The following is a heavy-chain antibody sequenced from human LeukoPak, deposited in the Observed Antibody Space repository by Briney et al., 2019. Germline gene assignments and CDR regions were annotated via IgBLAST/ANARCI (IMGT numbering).Heavy chain of an antibody. Sequence: GGSLRLSCAASGFTFSSYDMHRVRQATGKGLAWVSAIGTAGDTYYPGSVKGRFTISRENAKNSLYLQMNSLRAGDTAVYYCARAYGTSYAFDIWGQGTMVTVSS. CDR1: GFTFSSYD. CDR2: IGTAGDT. CDR3: ARAYGTSYAFDI. V-gene: IGHV3-13*01. D-gene: IGHD4-17*01. J-gene: IGHJ3*02.